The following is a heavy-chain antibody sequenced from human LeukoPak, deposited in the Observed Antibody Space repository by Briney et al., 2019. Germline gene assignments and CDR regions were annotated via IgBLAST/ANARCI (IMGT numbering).Heavy chain of an antibody. CDR3: ARGGRDTAMVLDY. Sequence: SETLSLTCTVSGDSISTHYWSWIRQPPGKGLEWIGYIYYSGSTNYNPSLKSRVTISVDTSKNQFSLKLSSVTAADTAVYYCARGGRDTAMVLDYWGQGTLATVSS. D-gene: IGHD5-18*01. V-gene: IGHV4-59*11. CDR1: GDSISTHY. J-gene: IGHJ4*02. CDR2: IYYSGST.